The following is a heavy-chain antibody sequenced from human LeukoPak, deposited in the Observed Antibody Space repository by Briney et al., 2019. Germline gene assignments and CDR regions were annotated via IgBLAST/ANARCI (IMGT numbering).Heavy chain of an antibody. CDR2: IYTSGST. J-gene: IGHJ3*02. CDR1: GHSISSGYY. CDR3: ARDPYSGSYFGIRAFDI. D-gene: IGHD1-26*01. V-gene: IGHV4-38-2*02. Sequence: SETLSLTCAVSGHSISSGYYWGWIRQPPGKGLEWIGRIYTSGSTNYNPSLKSRVTMSVDTSKNQFSLKLSSVTAADTAVYYCARDPYSGSYFGIRAFDIWGQGTMVTVSS.